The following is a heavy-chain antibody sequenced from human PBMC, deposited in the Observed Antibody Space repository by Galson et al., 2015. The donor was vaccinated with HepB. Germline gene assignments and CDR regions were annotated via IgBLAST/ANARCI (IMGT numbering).Heavy chain of an antibody. V-gene: IGHV3-23*01. CDR3: AKLPDTRRYAFDI. Sequence: LRLSCAASGFTFSTYAMSWVRQAPGKGLEWVSAISGTGGSTYYADSVKGRFTISRDNSKSTVYLQMNSLRAEDTALYYCAKLPDTRRYAFDIWGQGTMVTVSS. CDR1: GFTFSTYA. CDR2: ISGTGGST. J-gene: IGHJ3*02.